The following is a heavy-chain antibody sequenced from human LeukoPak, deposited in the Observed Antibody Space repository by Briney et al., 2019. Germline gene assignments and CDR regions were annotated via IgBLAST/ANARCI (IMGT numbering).Heavy chain of an antibody. CDR3: ARVYYDSSGYYYYYFDY. D-gene: IGHD3-22*01. J-gene: IGHJ4*02. V-gene: IGHV3-21*01. Sequence: GGSLRLSCAASGFTFSSYSMNWVRQAPGKGLEWVSSISSSSSYIYYADSVKGRFTISRDNAKNSLYLQMNSLRAEDTAVYYCARVYYDSSGYYYYYFDYWGQGTLATVSS. CDR2: ISSSSSYI. CDR1: GFTFSSYS.